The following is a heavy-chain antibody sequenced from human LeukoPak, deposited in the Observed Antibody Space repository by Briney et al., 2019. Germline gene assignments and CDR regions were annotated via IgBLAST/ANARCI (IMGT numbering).Heavy chain of an antibody. D-gene: IGHD3-10*01. CDR2: IYHSGST. J-gene: IGHJ4*02. CDR3: ARALVRNNYYGSGSYLYYFDY. CDR1: GGSISSSNW. Sequence: SETLSLTCAVSGGSISSSNWWSWVRQPPGKGLEWIGEIYHSGSTNYNPSLKSRVTISVDKSKNQFSLKLRSVTAADTAVYYCARALVRNNYYGSGSYLYYFDYWGQGTLVTVSS. V-gene: IGHV4-4*02.